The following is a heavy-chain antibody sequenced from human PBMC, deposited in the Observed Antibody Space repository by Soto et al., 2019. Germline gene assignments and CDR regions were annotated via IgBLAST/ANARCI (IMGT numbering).Heavy chain of an antibody. D-gene: IGHD3-10*01. CDR3: TGITWFRGMDV. J-gene: IGHJ6*02. CDR2: TYYKSKWNN. Sequence: PSQTLSLTCAISGDSVSGNSAAWNLIRQSPSRGLEWLGRTYYKSKWNNDYALSVKSRITINPDTSKNQFSLHLYSVTPEDTAVYYCTGITWFRGMDVWGQGTPVTVSS. V-gene: IGHV6-1*01. CDR1: GDSVSGNSAA.